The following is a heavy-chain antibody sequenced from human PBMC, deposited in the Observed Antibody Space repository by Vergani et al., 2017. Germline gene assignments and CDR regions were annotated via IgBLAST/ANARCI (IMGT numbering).Heavy chain of an antibody. Sequence: QVQLVQSGSELKKPGASVKVSCKASGYTFTSHAMNWARQAPGQGLECMGWINTNTGNPTYAQGFTGRFVFSLDTSVSTAYLQISSLKAEDTAVYYCARDVDLSSGWSISFYYYYGMDVWGQGTTVTVSS. CDR3: ARDVDLSSGWSISFYYYYGMDV. J-gene: IGHJ6*02. CDR2: INTNTGNP. D-gene: IGHD6-19*01. V-gene: IGHV7-4-1*02. CDR1: GYTFTSHA.